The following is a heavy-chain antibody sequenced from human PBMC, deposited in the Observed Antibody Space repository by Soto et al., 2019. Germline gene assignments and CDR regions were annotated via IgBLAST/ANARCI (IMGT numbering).Heavy chain of an antibody. CDR1: GFTFSNAW. Sequence: GGSLRLSCAASGFTFSNAWMSWVRQAPGKGLEWVGRIKSKTDGGTTEYAAPVKCRITISRDDSTNTLYLQMNSLKTEDTAVYYCTTAGVYYGSGSRRSILKPIDYWGQGTLVTVSS. CDR2: IKSKTDGGTT. V-gene: IGHV3-15*01. J-gene: IGHJ4*02. D-gene: IGHD3-10*01. CDR3: TTAGVYYGSGSRRSILKPIDY.